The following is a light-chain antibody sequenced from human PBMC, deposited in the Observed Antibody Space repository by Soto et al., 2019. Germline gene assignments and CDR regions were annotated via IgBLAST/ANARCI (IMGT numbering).Light chain of an antibody. CDR1: SSNIGSNT. CDR3: AAWDDSLNGRYV. Sequence: QSVLTQPPSASRTPVQRVTISCSGSSSNIGSNTVNWYQQLPGTAPKLLIYSNNQRPSGVPDRFSGSKSGTSASLAISGLQSEDEADYSCAAWDDSLNGRYVFGTGTKVTVL. J-gene: IGLJ1*01. CDR2: SNN. V-gene: IGLV1-44*01.